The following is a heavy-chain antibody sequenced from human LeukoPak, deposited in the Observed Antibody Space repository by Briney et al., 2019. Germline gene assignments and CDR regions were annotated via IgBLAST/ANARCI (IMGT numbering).Heavy chain of an antibody. CDR2: IVVGSGNT. V-gene: IGHV1-58*01. Sequence: APVKVSCQASGFTFTISAVQWVRQARGQRLEWIGWIVVGSGNTNYAQKFQERVTITRDMSTSTAYMELSSLRSEDTAVYYCAADLRGMGYFDYWGQGTLVTVSS. J-gene: IGHJ4*02. CDR3: AADLRGMGYFDY. D-gene: IGHD3-16*01. CDR1: GFTFTISA.